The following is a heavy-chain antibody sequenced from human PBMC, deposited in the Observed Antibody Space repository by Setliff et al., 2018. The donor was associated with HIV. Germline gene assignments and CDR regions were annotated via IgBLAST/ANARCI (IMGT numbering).Heavy chain of an antibody. D-gene: IGHD6-19*01. CDR3: ARGKYNSGWYDVHYYFDN. V-gene: IGHV1-18*01. CDR1: GYTFTSYG. Sequence: ASVKVSCKAAGYTFTSYGISLVRQAPGQGLEWMGWISTYNGNTNYAQKLQGKVTMTTDTSTSTAYMELRSLRSDATAIDYCARGKYNSGWYDVHYYFDNWGQGTLVTVSS. J-gene: IGHJ4*02. CDR2: ISTYNGNT.